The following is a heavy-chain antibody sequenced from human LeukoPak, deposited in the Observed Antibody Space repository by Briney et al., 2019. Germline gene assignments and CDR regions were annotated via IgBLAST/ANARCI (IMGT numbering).Heavy chain of an antibody. D-gene: IGHD3-3*01. J-gene: IGHJ4*02. CDR1: GYTFTGYY. V-gene: IGHV1-2*02. CDR2: IDPNTGGT. CDR3: ARGNYDFWTY. Sequence: ASVKVSCKASGYTFTGYYMHWMRQAPAQGLEWMGWIDPNTGGTNYAQKFQGRATMTRDTSLSTAYMELSRLRSDDTAVYYCARGNYDFWTYWGQGTLVTVSS.